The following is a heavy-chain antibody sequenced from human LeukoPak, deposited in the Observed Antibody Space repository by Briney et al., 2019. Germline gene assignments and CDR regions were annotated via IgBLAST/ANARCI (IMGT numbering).Heavy chain of an antibody. CDR3: ARGGVPAAVYGNWFDP. CDR2: IKQDGSEK. D-gene: IGHD2-2*01. Sequence: GGSLRLSCAASGFTFSSYWMSWVRQAPGKGLEWVANIKQDGSEKYYVDSVKGRLTISRDNAKNSLYLQMNSLRAEDTAVYYCARGGVPAAVYGNWFDPWGQGTLVTVSS. J-gene: IGHJ5*02. V-gene: IGHV3-7*01. CDR1: GFTFSSYW.